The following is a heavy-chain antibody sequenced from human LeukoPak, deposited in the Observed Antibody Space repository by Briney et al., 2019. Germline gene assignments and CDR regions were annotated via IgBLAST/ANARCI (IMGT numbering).Heavy chain of an antibody. CDR1: GGTFSSYA. Sequence: GASVKVSCKASGGTFSSYAISWVRQAPGQGLEWMGGIMPIFGTANYAQKFQGRVTITADESTSTAYMELSSLRSEDTAVYYCARACGGDCGDAFYIWGQGIMVTVSS. D-gene: IGHD2-21*02. J-gene: IGHJ3*02. CDR3: ARACGGDCGDAFYI. CDR2: IMPIFGTA. V-gene: IGHV1-69*01.